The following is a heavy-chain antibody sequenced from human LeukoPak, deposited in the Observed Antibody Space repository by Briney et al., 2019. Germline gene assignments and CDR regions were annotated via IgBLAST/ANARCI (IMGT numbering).Heavy chain of an antibody. Sequence: GGSLRLSCAASGFTFRSYAMSWGRQAPGKGLEWGSGISGSGSSTNYADSVKGRLTISTDNSKNTLYLQMRSLRAEDTAVYYCAERPYDFWSGYFFDSWGQGTLVTVSS. J-gene: IGHJ4*02. D-gene: IGHD3-3*01. CDR2: ISGSGSST. CDR1: GFTFRSYA. V-gene: IGHV3-23*01. CDR3: AERPYDFWSGYFFDS.